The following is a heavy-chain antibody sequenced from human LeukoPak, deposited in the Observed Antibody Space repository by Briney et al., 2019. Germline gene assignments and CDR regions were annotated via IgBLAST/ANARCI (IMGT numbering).Heavy chain of an antibody. CDR2: INPNSGGT. V-gene: IGHV1-2*02. CDR3: ARYYCDFWSGYFTRRFDP. CDR1: GYTFTGYY. J-gene: IGHJ5*02. Sequence: ASVKVSCKTSGYTFTGYYMHWVRQAPGQGLEWMGWINPNSGGTKYAQKIQGRVTMTRDTSISTAYMELSRLRSDDTAVYYCARYYCDFWSGYFTRRFDPWGQGTLVTVSS. D-gene: IGHD3-3*01.